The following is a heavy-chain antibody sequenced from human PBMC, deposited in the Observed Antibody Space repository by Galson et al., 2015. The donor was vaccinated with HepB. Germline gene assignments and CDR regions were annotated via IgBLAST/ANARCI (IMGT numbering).Heavy chain of an antibody. CDR1: GGSISSGGYS. V-gene: IGHV4-30-2*01. J-gene: IGHJ4*02. Sequence: TLSLTCAVSGGSISSGGYSWSWIRQPPGKGLEWIGYIYHSGSTYYNPSLKSRVTISVDRSKNQFSLKLSSVTAADTAVYYCARLAITMVREFHFDYWGQGTLVTVSS. D-gene: IGHD3-10*01. CDR2: IYHSGST. CDR3: ARLAITMVREFHFDY.